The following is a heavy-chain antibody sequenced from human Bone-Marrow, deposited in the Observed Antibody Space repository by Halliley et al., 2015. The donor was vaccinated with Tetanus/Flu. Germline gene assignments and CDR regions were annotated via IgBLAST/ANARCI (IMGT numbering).Heavy chain of an antibody. D-gene: IGHD1-26*01. V-gene: IGHV3-30*01. CDR3: ARVIDVGLKGNYYYNGLDV. CDR2: YDESEK. J-gene: IGHJ6*02. Sequence: YDESEKFYADSVKGRFTISRDNSKDTLYLQMNSLRPEDTAIYYCARVIDVGLKGNYYYNGLDVWGQGTTVAVSS.